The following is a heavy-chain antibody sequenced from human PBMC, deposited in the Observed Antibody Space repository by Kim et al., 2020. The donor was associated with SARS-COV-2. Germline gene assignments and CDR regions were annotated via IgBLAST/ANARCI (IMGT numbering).Heavy chain of an antibody. J-gene: IGHJ4*02. CDR1: GGSISSGGYY. CDR3: ARGGTYYDILTGPGYFDY. CDR2: IYYSGST. D-gene: IGHD3-9*01. V-gene: IGHV4-31*03. Sequence: SETLSLTCTVSGGSISSGGYYWSWIRQHPGKGLEWIGYIYYSGSTYYNPSLKSRVTISVDTSKNQFSLKLSSVTAADTAVYYCARGGTYYDILTGPGYFDYWGQGTLVTVSS.